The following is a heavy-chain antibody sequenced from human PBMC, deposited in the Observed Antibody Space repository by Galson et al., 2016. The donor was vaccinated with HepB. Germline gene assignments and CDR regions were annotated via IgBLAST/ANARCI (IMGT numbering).Heavy chain of an antibody. J-gene: IGHJ4*02. Sequence: SVKVSCKASGYTFTSCATHWVRQAPGQRLEWMGWITAGNGNRRYSQKFQGRVTITRDTSASTAYMELSSLRSADTAVYYCAREEGITLGHFDYWGQGTLVTVSS. CDR1: GYTFTSCA. V-gene: IGHV1-3*01. CDR3: AREEGITLGHFDY. D-gene: IGHD3-10*01. CDR2: ITAGNGNR.